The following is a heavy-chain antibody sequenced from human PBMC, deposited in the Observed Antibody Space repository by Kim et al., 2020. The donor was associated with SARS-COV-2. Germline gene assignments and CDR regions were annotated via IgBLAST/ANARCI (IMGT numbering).Heavy chain of an antibody. V-gene: IGHV1-2*04. CDR1: GYTFTGYY. J-gene: IGHJ6*02. CDR2: INPNSGGT. D-gene: IGHD3-10*01. CDR3: ARFSGSNIVSGMDV. Sequence: ASVKVSCKASGYTFTGYYMHWVRQAPGQGLEWMGWINPNSGGTNYAQKFQGWVTMTRDTSISTAYMELSRLRSDDTAVYYCARFSGSNIVSGMDVWGQGTTVTVSS.